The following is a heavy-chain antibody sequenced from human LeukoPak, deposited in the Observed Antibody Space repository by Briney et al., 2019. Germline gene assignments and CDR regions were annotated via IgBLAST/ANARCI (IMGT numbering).Heavy chain of an antibody. J-gene: IGHJ4*02. CDR2: IYYSGSTNSNSGST. D-gene: IGHD3-22*01. CDR1: GGSISSYY. Sequence: PSETLSLICTVSGGSISSYYWTWVRQPPGKGLEWIGYIYYSGSTNSNSGSTNYNPSLKSRVTISDDTSKNQFSLNLSSVTAADTAVYYCARCGYYDPFDYWGQGTLVTVSS. V-gene: IGHV4-59*08. CDR3: ARCGYYDPFDY.